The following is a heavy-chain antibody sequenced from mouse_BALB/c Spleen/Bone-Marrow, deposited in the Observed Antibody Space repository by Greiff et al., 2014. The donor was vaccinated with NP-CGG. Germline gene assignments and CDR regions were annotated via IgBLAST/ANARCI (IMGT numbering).Heavy chain of an antibody. V-gene: IGHV1-7*01. CDR1: GYTFTSYW. Sequence: QVQLKESGAKLAKPGASVKMSCKASGYTFTSYWMHWVKQRPGQGLEWIGYINPSTGYTEYNQKFKDKATLTADKSSSTAYMQLSSLTSEDSAVYYCARWGDDGTFDYWGQGTTLTVSS. CDR3: ARWGDDGTFDY. J-gene: IGHJ2*01. CDR2: INPSTGYT. D-gene: IGHD2-12*01.